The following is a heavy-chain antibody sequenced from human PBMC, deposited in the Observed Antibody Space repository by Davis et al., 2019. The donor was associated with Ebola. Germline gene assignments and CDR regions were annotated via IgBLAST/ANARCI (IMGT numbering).Heavy chain of an antibody. CDR1: GYNFATYW. V-gene: IGHV5-51*01. J-gene: IGHJ6*02. CDR3: ARAESYSSSWYPDVYYYYGMDV. CDR2: IYPGDSDT. Sequence: GESLKISCTTSGYNFATYWIGWVRQMPGKGLEWMGIIYPGDSDTRYSPSFQGQVTISADKSISTAYLQWSSLKASDTAMYYCARAESYSSSWYPDVYYYYGMDVWGQGTTVTVSS. D-gene: IGHD6-13*01.